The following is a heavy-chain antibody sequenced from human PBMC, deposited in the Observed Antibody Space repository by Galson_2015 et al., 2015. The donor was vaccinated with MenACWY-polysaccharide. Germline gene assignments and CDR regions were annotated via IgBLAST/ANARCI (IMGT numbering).Heavy chain of an antibody. V-gene: IGHV3-49*04. D-gene: IGHD2-21*01. Sequence: SLRLSCAASGFRFGDYAVSWVRQPPGKGLEWVGFVRSKSAGGTTDYAASVKGRFTTSRDDSKSIGYLQMNSLKTEGTAVYYCSRDSPPISWGQGTLVTVSS. CDR2: VRSKSAGGTT. CDR1: GFRFGDYA. CDR3: SRDSPPIS. J-gene: IGHJ5*02.